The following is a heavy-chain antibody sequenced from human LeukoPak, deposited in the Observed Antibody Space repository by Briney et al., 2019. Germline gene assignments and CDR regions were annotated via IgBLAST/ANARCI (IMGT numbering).Heavy chain of an antibody. CDR2: ISSSGSTI. CDR3: ARDLVVVVAASNWFDP. CDR1: GFTLSDYY. D-gene: IGHD2-15*01. Sequence: PGGSLRLSCAASGFTLSDYYMSWIRQAPGKGLEWVSYISSSGSTIYYADSVKGRFTISRDNAKNSLYLQMNSLRAEDTAVYYCARDLVVVVAASNWFDPWGQGTLVTVSS. J-gene: IGHJ5*02. V-gene: IGHV3-11*01.